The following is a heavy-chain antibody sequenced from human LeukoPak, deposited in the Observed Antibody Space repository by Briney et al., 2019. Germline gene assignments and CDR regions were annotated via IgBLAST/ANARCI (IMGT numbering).Heavy chain of an antibody. D-gene: IGHD3-22*01. J-gene: IGHJ4*02. Sequence: GASLRLSCAASGFIFRSYAMSWVRQAPGKGLEWVSGISGSGASTYYAYSVKGRFTISRDNSKNTLYLQMKTLRAEDTAVYYCAKAAVVIPDYWGQGTLVTVSS. CDR1: GFIFRSYA. V-gene: IGHV3-23*01. CDR3: AKAAVVIPDY. CDR2: ISGSGAST.